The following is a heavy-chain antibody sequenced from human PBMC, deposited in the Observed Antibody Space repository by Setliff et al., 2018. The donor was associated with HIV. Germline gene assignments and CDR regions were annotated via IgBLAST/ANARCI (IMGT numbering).Heavy chain of an antibody. CDR3: ARGRNRNYVVYGMDV. J-gene: IGHJ6*02. D-gene: IGHD1-7*01. Sequence: ASVKVSCKASGYTFTSYYIHWVRQAPGKGLEWMGGFDPEDGETIYAQKFQGRVTMTEDTSTDTAYMELSSLRAEDTAVYYCARGRNRNYVVYGMDVWGQGTTVTVSS. CDR2: FDPEDGET. CDR1: GYTFTSYY. V-gene: IGHV1-24*01.